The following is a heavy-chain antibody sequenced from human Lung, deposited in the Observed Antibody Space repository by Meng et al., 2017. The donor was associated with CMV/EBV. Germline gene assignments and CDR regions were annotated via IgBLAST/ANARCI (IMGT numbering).Heavy chain of an antibody. CDR1: GFTFSDEY. V-gene: IGHV3-11*01. CDR3: ARITGSSWLSFYFDY. J-gene: IGHJ4*02. D-gene: IGHD6-13*01. CDR2: ITSSGDRK. Sequence: SCAPSGFTFSDEYMSWIRQAPGKGLEWVSYITSSGDRKYYADSVKGRFTISRDNAKNSLYLQLNSLRAEDTAVYFCARITGSSWLSFYFDYLGQGXLVTVSS.